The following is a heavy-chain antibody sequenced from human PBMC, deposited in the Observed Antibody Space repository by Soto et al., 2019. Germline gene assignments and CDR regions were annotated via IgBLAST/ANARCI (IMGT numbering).Heavy chain of an antibody. CDR3: ARETAIVLMVYAANWFDP. J-gene: IGHJ5*02. Sequence: ASVKVSCKASGYTFTSYYMHWVRKAPGQGLEWMGIINPSGGSTSYAQKFQGRVTMTRDTSTSTVYMELSSLRSEDTAVYYCARETAIVLMVYAANWFDPWGQGTLVTVSS. CDR2: INPSGGST. CDR1: GYTFTSYY. V-gene: IGHV1-46*03. D-gene: IGHD2-8*01.